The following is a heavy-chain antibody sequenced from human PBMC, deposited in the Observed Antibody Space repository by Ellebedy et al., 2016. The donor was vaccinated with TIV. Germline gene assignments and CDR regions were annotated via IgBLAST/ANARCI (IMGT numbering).Heavy chain of an antibody. Sequence: SETLSLXXTVSGGSISSSSYYWGWIRQPPGKGLEWIGSIYYSGSTYYNPSLKSRVTISVDTSKNQFSLKLSSVTAADTAVYYCARIHSSGWYYFDYWGQGTLVTVSS. D-gene: IGHD6-19*01. CDR2: IYYSGST. V-gene: IGHV4-39*07. CDR1: GGSISSSSYY. J-gene: IGHJ4*02. CDR3: ARIHSSGWYYFDY.